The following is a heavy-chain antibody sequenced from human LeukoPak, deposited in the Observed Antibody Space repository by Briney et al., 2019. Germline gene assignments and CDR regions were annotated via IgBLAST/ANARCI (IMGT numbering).Heavy chain of an antibody. CDR2: ISAYNGNT. V-gene: IGHV1-18*01. CDR1: GGTFSSYA. J-gene: IGHJ6*03. Sequence: ASVKVSCKASGGTFSSYAISWVRQAPGQGLEWMGWISAYNGNTNYAQKLQGRVTMTTDTSTSTAYMELRSLRSDDTAVYYCARWAPRYYYMDVWGKGTTVTVSS. CDR3: ARWAPRYYYMDV.